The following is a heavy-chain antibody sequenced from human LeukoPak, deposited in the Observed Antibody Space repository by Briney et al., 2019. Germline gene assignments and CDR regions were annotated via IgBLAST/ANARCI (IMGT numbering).Heavy chain of an antibody. D-gene: IGHD4-17*01. CDR3: ARGPTVTTDY. Sequence: SETLSLTCTVSGGSLSTYYWSWIRQPPGKGLEWVGYIYYSGSSFCNPSLKSRVTMSVDTSKNQFSLRLNSVTAADTAVYYCARGPTVTTDYWGQGTLVTVSS. V-gene: IGHV4-59*04. CDR2: IYYSGSS. CDR1: GGSLSTYY. J-gene: IGHJ4*02.